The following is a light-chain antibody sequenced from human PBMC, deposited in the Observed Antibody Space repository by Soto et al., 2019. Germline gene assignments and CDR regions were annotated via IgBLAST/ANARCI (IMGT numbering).Light chain of an antibody. Sequence: QSALTQSACVSGSPGQSITISCTGTSSDVGSHNLVSWYQQHPGRAPKLMIYEGTKRPSGVSNRFSGSKSGNTASLTISGLQAEDEADYYCCSYVAGSTYIFGSGTKLTVL. CDR1: SSDVGSHNL. CDR3: CSYVAGSTYI. CDR2: EGT. J-gene: IGLJ1*01. V-gene: IGLV2-23*01.